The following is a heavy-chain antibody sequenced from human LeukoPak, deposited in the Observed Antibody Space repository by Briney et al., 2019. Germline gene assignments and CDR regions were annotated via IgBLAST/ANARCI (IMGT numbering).Heavy chain of an antibody. V-gene: IGHV3-23*01. Sequence: GGSLRLSCAASGFTFSNYGLSWVRQAPGKGLEWVSGITGSGGSTYYADSVKGRFTISRDNSKNTLYLQMNSLRAEDTAVYYCARGYHDYWGQGTLVTVSS. CDR3: ARGYHDY. CDR2: ITGSGGST. J-gene: IGHJ4*02. CDR1: GFTFSNYG. D-gene: IGHD3-16*02.